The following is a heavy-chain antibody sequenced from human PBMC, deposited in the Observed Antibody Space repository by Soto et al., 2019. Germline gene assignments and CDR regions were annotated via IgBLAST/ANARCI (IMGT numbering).Heavy chain of an antibody. D-gene: IGHD1-26*01. V-gene: IGHV1-8*01. CDR3: HSKAHRIGPRDY. CDR1: GYTFTSYD. Sequence: ASVKVSCKASGYTFTSYDINWVRQATGQGLEWMGWMNPNSGNTGSAQKFQGRVTMTRNTSISTAYMELSSLRSEDTAVYYCHSKAHRIGPRDYWGQGTLVTVSS. CDR2: MNPNSGNT. J-gene: IGHJ4*02.